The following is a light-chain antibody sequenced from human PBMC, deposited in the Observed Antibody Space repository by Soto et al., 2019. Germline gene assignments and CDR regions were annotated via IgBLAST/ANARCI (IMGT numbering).Light chain of an antibody. CDR2: DAS. J-gene: IGKJ4*01. Sequence: DIQMTQSPSTLSASVGDRVTITCRASQSISSWLAWYQQKPGKAPKLLIYDASDLESGVPSRFSGSGSGTEFILTISSLQSDDFATYYCQQYDSYSLTFGGGTKVEIK. V-gene: IGKV1-5*01. CDR3: QQYDSYSLT. CDR1: QSISSW.